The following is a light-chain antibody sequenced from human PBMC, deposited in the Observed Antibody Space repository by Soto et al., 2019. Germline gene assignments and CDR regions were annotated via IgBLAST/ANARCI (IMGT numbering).Light chain of an antibody. Sequence: QSVLTQPASVSESPGQSITISCIGTSSDVGTYDLVSWYQQHPDKAPKLLIFEVTNRPSGVSDRFSGSKSGNTASLTISGLQTEDEADYYCCSYGGSLLFGTGTKLTVL. CDR2: EVT. J-gene: IGLJ1*01. V-gene: IGLV2-23*02. CDR3: CSYGGSLL. CDR1: SSDVGTYDL.